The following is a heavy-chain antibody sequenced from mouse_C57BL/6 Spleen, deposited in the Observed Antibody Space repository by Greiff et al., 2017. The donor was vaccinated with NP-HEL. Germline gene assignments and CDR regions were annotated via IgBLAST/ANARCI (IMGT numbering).Heavy chain of an antibody. V-gene: IGHV1-72*01. D-gene: IGHD1-1*01. CDR3: AREGLVTTGVVYYYAMDY. CDR2: IDPNSGGT. CDR1: GYTFTSYW. Sequence: QVQLQQPGAELVKPGASVKLSCKASGYTFTSYWMHWVKQRPGRGLEWIGRIDPNSGGTKYNEKFKSKATLTVDKPSSTAYMQLSSLTSEDSAVYCCAREGLVTTGVVYYYAMDYWGQGTSVTVSS. J-gene: IGHJ4*01.